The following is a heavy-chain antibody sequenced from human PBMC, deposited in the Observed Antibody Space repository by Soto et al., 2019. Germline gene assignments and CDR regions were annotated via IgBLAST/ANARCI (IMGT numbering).Heavy chain of an antibody. CDR2: IYYSGST. D-gene: IGHD3-10*01. CDR1: GGSISSSSYY. V-gene: IGHV4-39*01. Sequence: MASETLSLTCTVSGGSISSSSYYWGWIRQPPGKGLEWIGSIYYSGSTYYNPSLKSRVTISVDTSKNQFSLKLSSVTAADTAVYYCARGELVRGVIVAFNWFDPWGQGTLVTVSS. J-gene: IGHJ5*02. CDR3: ARGELVRGVIVAFNWFDP.